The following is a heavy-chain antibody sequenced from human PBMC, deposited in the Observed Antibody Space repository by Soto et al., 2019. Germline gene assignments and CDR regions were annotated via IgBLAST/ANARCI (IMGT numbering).Heavy chain of an antibody. CDR3: AKEDPSGRYSLDY. CDR2: ISYYGTNE. CDR1: INK. D-gene: IGHD1-26*01. V-gene: IGHV3-30*18. J-gene: IGHJ4*02. Sequence: INKMHCVRQAPSKWPECLAFISYYGTNEYYEDSVKGRFTISRDNSKNTLYLQMNSLRIEDTAVYFCAKEDPSGRYSLDYWGQGSQVTVSS.